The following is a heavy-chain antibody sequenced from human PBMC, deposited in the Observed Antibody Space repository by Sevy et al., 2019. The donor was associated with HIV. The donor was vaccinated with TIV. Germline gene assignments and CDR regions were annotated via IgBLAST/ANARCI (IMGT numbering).Heavy chain of an antibody. CDR2: ISGSGGST. J-gene: IGHJ4*02. Sequence: GGSLRLSCAASGFTFSSYSVNWVRQAPGKGLEWVSGISGSGGSTYYADSVKGRFTISRDNSKNTLYLQMNSLRAEDTAVYYCAKAKTVAAGFDYWGQGTLVTVSS. V-gene: IGHV3-23*01. D-gene: IGHD2-15*01. CDR1: GFTFSSYS. CDR3: AKAKTVAAGFDY.